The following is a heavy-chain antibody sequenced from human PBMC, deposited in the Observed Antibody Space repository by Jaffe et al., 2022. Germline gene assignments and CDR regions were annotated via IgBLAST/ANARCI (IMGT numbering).Heavy chain of an antibody. CDR1: GFTFDDYA. CDR3: AKEGGYQTYFDY. Sequence: EVQLVESGGGLVQPGRSLRLSCAASGFTFDDYAMHWVRQAPGKGLEWVSGISWNSGSIGYADSVKGRFTISRDNAKNSLYLQMNSLRAEDTALYYCAKEGGYQTYFDYWGQGTLVTVSS. CDR2: ISWNSGSI. D-gene: IGHD2-2*01. J-gene: IGHJ4*02. V-gene: IGHV3-9*01.